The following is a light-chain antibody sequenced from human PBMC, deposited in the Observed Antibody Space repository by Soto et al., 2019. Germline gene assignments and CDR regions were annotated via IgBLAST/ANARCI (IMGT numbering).Light chain of an antibody. CDR3: QHYNSYSEA. CDR1: QSISDW. Sequence: DIQMTQSPSTLSASVGDRVTITCRASQSISDWLAWFQQKPGKAPKVLIYDASTLESGVPSRFSGSGSGTEFTLTISSLQPEDFVAYYCQHYNSYSEAFGQGTKVDIK. J-gene: IGKJ1*01. CDR2: DAS. V-gene: IGKV1-5*01.